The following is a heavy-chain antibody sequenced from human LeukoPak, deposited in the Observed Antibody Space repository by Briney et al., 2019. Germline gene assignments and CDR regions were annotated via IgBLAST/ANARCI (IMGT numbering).Heavy chain of an antibody. V-gene: IGHV3-23*01. Sequence: GGSLRLSCAASGFTFSNYAISWVRQAPGKGLEWVSVISGSGGSTNFADSVKGRFTSSRDNSKNTLYLQMHSLRVEDTAVYYCAQGRLGYSYGAFDHWGQGTLVTVSS. CDR3: AQGRLGYSYGAFDH. D-gene: IGHD5-18*01. J-gene: IGHJ4*02. CDR2: ISGSGGST. CDR1: GFTFSNYA.